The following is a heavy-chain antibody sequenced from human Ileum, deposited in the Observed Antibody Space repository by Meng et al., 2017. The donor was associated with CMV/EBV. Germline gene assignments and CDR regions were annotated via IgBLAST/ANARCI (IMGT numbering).Heavy chain of an antibody. CDR1: GYTFTSNN. CDR3: ARDGLSGRYFDY. CDR2: IDTNTGNP. V-gene: IGHV7-4-1*02. Sequence: QVHLVQSGSELKKPGASVTASCKTSGYTFTSNNIIWVRQAPGQGPEWMGWIDTNTGNPTYAQGFTGRFVFSLDTSVNTAYLEISSLKAEDTAVYYCARDGLSGRYFDYWGQGTLVTVSS. D-gene: IGHD1-26*01. J-gene: IGHJ4*02.